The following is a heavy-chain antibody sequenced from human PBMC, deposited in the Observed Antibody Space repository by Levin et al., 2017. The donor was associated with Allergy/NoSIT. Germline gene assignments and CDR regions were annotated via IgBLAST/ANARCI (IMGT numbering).Heavy chain of an antibody. CDR3: ARVDSTASYSLAY. J-gene: IGHJ4*02. Sequence: SLKISCAATGFTFSDHYMDWVRQAPGKGLEWVCLPLSLSPLSPPSSSSSVRGRFSISRDDSENSLYLQMNSLTTEDTAVYYCARVDSTASYSLAYWGQGTLVTVSS. V-gene: IGHV3-72*01. CDR2: PLSLSPLSPP. CDR1: GFTFSDHY. D-gene: IGHD3-22*01.